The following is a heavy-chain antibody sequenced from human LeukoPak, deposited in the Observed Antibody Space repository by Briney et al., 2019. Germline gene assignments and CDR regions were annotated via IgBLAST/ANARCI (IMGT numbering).Heavy chain of an antibody. CDR3: AKDLEYSSSSGPDY. J-gene: IGHJ4*02. CDR2: ISGSGAST. D-gene: IGHD6-6*01. CDR1: GFTFSSYA. V-gene: IGHV3-23*01. Sequence: GGSLRLSCAASGFTFSSYAMGWVRQAPGKGLEWVSAISGSGASTYYADSVKGRFTISRDNSKNTLYLQMNSLRAEDTAVYYCAKDLEYSSSSGPDYWGQGTLVTVSS.